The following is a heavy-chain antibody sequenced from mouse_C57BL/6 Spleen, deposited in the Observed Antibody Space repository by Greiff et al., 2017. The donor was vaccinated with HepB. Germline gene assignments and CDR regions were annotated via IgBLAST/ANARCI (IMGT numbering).Heavy chain of an antibody. CDR3: ARSDRGYFDV. V-gene: IGHV2-2*01. CDR1: GFSLTSYG. Sequence: VKLMESGPGLVQPSQSLSITCTVSGFSLTSYGVHWVRQSPGKGLEWLGVIWSGGSTDYNAAFISRLSISKDNSKSQVFFKMNSLQADDTAIYYCARSDRGYFDVWGTGTTVTVSS. D-gene: IGHD2-14*01. CDR2: IWSGGST. J-gene: IGHJ1*03.